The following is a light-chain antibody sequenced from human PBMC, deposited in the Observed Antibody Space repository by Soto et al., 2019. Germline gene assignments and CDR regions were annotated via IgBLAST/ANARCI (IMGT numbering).Light chain of an antibody. CDR1: QTISSW. CDR2: EAS. J-gene: IGKJ1*01. CDR3: QHYYSYSEA. Sequence: DIQLTQSPSTLSASVGDRVTITCRASQTISSWLAWYQQKPVKAPKLLIYEASTLKSGVPSRFSGSGSGTAFTLTISSLQPDDFATYYCQHYYSYSEAFGQGTQVDVK. V-gene: IGKV1-5*03.